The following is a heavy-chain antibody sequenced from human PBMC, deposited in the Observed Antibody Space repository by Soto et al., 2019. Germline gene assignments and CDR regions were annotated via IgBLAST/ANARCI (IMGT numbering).Heavy chain of an antibody. CDR1: GGSVSSGIYY. CDR2: IYYSGST. CDR3: ARESGSYSLDY. V-gene: IGHV4-61*01. D-gene: IGHD1-26*01. Sequence: SETLSLTCTVSGGSVSSGIYYGSWIRQPPGKGLEWIGYIYYSGSTNYNPSLKSRVTISVDTSKNQFSLKLSSVTAADTAVYYCARESGSYSLDYWGQGTLVTVSS. J-gene: IGHJ4*02.